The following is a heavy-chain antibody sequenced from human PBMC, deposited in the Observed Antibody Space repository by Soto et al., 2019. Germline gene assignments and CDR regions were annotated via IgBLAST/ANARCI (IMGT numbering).Heavy chain of an antibody. D-gene: IGHD2-2*01. V-gene: IGHV1-2*04. Sequence: ASVKVSCKASGYTFTGYYMHWVRQAPGQGLEWMGWINPNSGGTNYAQKFQGWVTMTRDTSISTAYMELSRLRSDDTAVYYCARGGSSTSFVDNWFDPWGQGTLVTVSS. CDR2: INPNSGGT. CDR1: GYTFTGYY. J-gene: IGHJ5*02. CDR3: ARGGSSTSFVDNWFDP.